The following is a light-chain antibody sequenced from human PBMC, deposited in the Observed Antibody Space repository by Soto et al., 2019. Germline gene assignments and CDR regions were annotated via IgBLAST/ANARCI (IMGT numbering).Light chain of an antibody. CDR1: QGVRNR. CDR2: DVS. V-gene: IGKV3-15*01. CDR3: QQYDDRWT. Sequence: ETVMTQSPATLSVSPGERATLSCRASQGVRNRLAWYQQKPGQAPRLLIYDVSTRATGLPARFSGSGYGTEFTLTISSLKSEDFAIYYCQQYDDRWTFGQGTKVDIK. J-gene: IGKJ1*01.